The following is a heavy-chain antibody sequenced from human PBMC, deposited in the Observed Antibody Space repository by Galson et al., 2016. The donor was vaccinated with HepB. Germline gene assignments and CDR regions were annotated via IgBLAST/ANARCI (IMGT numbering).Heavy chain of an antibody. CDR3: VSWISLISY. CDR1: GFTFSNYF. V-gene: IGHV3-53*01. CDR2: IEIGGNT. Sequence: SLRLSCAASGFTFSNYFMSWVRQAPGKGLEWVSLIEIGGNTYYADSVKGRFTVSRDNSKNTLYLQMNSLRAEDTAIYYCVSWISLISYWGQGTLVTVSS. J-gene: IGHJ4*02. D-gene: IGHD2-2*03.